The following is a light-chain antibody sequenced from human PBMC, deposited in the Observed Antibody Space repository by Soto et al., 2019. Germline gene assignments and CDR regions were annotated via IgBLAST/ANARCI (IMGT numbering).Light chain of an antibody. CDR3: HHYGSSPRT. J-gene: IGKJ1*01. CDR1: QSVSSNY. V-gene: IGKV3-20*01. CDR2: GAS. Sequence: EIVLTQSPGTLSLSPGDRATLSCRASQSVSSNYLAWYQQKPRQAPRLLIYGASMRATGIPDRFSASGSGTDFTLTIRRLEPEDFAMYFCHHYGSSPRTFGQGTKVEIK.